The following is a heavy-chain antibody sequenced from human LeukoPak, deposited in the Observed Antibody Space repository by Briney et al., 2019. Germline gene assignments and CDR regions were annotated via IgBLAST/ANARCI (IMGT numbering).Heavy chain of an antibody. Sequence: SQTLSLTCTVTGGSVSSGGYYWSWIRQHPGKGLGWIGYIYYSGSTYYNPSLKSRVTISVDTSKNQFSLKVTSVTAADTAVYYCARHRSKTTVTQGGHYYFDYWGQGTLVTVSS. V-gene: IGHV4-31*03. D-gene: IGHD4-17*01. CDR3: ARHRSKTTVTQGGHYYFDY. J-gene: IGHJ4*02. CDR2: IYYSGST. CDR1: GGSVSSGGYY.